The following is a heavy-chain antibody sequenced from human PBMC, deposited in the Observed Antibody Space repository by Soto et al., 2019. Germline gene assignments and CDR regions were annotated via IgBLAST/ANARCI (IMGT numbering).Heavy chain of an antibody. Sequence: GSLRLSCAVSGFTFSSYSMNWVRQAPGKGLVWVSRIKGDESTTNYADSVKGRFTISRDNAKNTLYLQMNSVRAEDTGVYYCARGVPGHYATDVWGQGTTVTVSS. CDR2: IKGDESTT. CDR3: ARGVPGHYATDV. CDR1: GFTFSSYS. V-gene: IGHV3-74*01. J-gene: IGHJ6*02.